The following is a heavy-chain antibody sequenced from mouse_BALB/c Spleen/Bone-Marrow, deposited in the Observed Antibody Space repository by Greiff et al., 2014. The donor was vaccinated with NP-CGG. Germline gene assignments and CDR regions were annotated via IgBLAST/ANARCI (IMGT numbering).Heavy chain of an antibody. Sequence: LQQSGSELVRPGASVKLSCKASGYTFTSYWMHWVEQRPGQGLEWIGNIYPGSGSTNYDEKFKSKATLTVDTSSSTAYMQLSSLTSEDSAVYYCTQGYWGQGTTLTVSS. CDR1: GYTFTSYW. CDR3: TQGY. V-gene: IGHV1S22*01. CDR2: IYPGSGST. J-gene: IGHJ2*01.